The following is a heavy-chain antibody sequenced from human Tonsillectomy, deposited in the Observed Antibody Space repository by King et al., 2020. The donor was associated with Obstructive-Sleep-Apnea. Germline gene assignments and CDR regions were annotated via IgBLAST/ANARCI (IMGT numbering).Heavy chain of an antibody. D-gene: IGHD3-10*01. J-gene: IGHJ4*02. CDR2: IYPGDSDT. CDR3: ARTYYYYGTGSYRWYFDY. V-gene: IGHV5-51*01. Sequence: QLVQSGAEVKKPGESLKISCQGSGYSFASYWIGWVRQMPGKGLEWMGIIYPGDSDTKYRPSFQGQVTISADKSISTAYLQWSSLKASDTAMYYCARTYYYYGTGSYRWYFDYWGQGTLVTVSS. CDR1: GYSFASYW.